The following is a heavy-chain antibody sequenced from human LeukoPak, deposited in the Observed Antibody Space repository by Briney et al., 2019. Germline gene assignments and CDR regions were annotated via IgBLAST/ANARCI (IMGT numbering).Heavy chain of an antibody. CDR1: GYTFTSYG. J-gene: IGHJ4*02. D-gene: IGHD1-1*01. CDR2: ISAYNGNT. Sequence: ASVKVSCKASGYTFTSYGISWVRQAPGQGLEWMGWISAYNGNTNYAQKLQGRDTMTTDTSTSTAYMELRSLRSDDTAVYYCAREHLSGPWMRTIDYWGQGTLVTVSS. V-gene: IGHV1-18*01. CDR3: AREHLSGPWMRTIDY.